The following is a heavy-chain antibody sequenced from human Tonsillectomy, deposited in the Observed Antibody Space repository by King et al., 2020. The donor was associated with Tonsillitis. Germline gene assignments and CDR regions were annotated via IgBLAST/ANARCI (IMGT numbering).Heavy chain of an antibody. CDR1: GGSISNYY. Sequence: QLQESGPGLVKPSETLSLTCTVSGGSISNYYWSWIRQPPGKGLEWIGYINYSGSSCSTKYNPSLRSRVIMSVDTAKNQFSLNLSSVSAADTAVYYCARDCGGACYSYWYFDLWGRGTLVTVSS. CDR3: ARDCGGACYSYWYFDL. D-gene: IGHD2-21*02. J-gene: IGHJ2*01. CDR2: INYSGSSCST. V-gene: IGHV4-59*01.